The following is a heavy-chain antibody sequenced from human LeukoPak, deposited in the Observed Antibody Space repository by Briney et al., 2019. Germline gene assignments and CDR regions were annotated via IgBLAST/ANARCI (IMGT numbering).Heavy chain of an antibody. CDR1: GGSFSGYY. Sequence: SETLSLTCAVYGGSFSGYYWSWIRQPPGKGLEWIGEINHSGSTNYNPSLKRRVTISVDTSKNQFSLKLSSVTAADTAVYYCAVFSGGYKFDPWGQGTLVTVSS. CDR3: AVFSGGYKFDP. D-gene: IGHD3-10*01. CDR2: INHSGST. V-gene: IGHV4-34*01. J-gene: IGHJ5*02.